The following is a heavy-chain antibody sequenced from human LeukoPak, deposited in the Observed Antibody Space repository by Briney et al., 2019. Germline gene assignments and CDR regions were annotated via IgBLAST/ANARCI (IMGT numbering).Heavy chain of an antibody. V-gene: IGHV4-4*02. Sequence: SETLSLTCAVSGGSISSNNWWGWVRQPPGKGLEWIGEIYHSGSPNYNPSLKSRVTISVDKSRNHFSLNLSSVTAADTAVYYCANGVDTIFGVVTARSRAYYYYGMDVWGQGTTVTVSS. CDR1: GGSISSNNW. D-gene: IGHD3-3*01. CDR2: IYHSGSP. CDR3: ANGVDTIFGVVTARSRAYYYYGMDV. J-gene: IGHJ6*02.